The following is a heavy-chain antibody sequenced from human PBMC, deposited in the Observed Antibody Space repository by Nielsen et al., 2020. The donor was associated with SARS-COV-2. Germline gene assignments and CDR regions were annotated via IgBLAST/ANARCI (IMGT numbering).Heavy chain of an antibody. Sequence: ASVKVSCKASGYTFTSYAMHWVRQAPGQRLEWMGWINAGNGNTKYSQKFQGRVTITRDTSTSTAYMELSSLRSEDTAVYYCARDGGGAGYCSGGSCPAASDYYYGMDVWGQGTTVTVSS. V-gene: IGHV1-3*01. J-gene: IGHJ6*02. CDR2: INAGNGNT. D-gene: IGHD2-15*01. CDR1: GYTFTSYA. CDR3: ARDGGGAGYCSGGSCPAASDYYYGMDV.